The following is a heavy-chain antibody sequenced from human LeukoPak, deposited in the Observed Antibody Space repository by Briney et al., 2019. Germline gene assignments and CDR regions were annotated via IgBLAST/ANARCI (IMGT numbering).Heavy chain of an antibody. Sequence: RSSETLSLTCAVYGGSFSGYYWSWIRQPPGKGLEWIGEINHSGSTNYNPSLKSRVTISVDTSKNQFSLKLSSVTAADTAVYYCARAGLVGATRNFGYWGQGTLVTVSS. J-gene: IGHJ4*02. CDR2: INHSGST. CDR3: ARAGLVGATRNFGY. D-gene: IGHD1-26*01. V-gene: IGHV4-34*01. CDR1: GGSFSGYY.